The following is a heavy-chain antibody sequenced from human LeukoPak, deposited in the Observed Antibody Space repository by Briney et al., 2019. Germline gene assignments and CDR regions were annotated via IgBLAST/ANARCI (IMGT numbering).Heavy chain of an antibody. D-gene: IGHD6-13*01. CDR2: IWYDGSNK. CDR3: AKDVIAAAKDYYYYMDV. J-gene: IGHJ6*03. V-gene: IGHV3-30*18. Sequence: GRSLRLSCAASGFSFSTYGMYWVRQSPGKGLEWVAVIWYDGSNKYYADSVKGRFTISRDNSKNTLYLQMNSLRAEDTAVYYCAKDVIAAAKDYYYYMDVWGKGTTVTVSS. CDR1: GFSFSTYG.